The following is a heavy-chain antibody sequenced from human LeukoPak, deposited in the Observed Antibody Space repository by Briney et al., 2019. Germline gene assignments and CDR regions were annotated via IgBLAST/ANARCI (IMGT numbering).Heavy chain of an antibody. CDR1: GGTFSSYA. CDR2: IIPIFGTA. CDR3: ARGPLRDYVWGSYFD. J-gene: IGHJ4*02. D-gene: IGHD3-16*01. V-gene: IGHV1-69*05. Sequence: SVKVSCKASGGTFSSYAISWVRQAPGQGLEWMGRIIPIFGTANYAQKFQGRVTITTDESTSTAYMELSSLRSEDTAVYYCARGPLRDYVWGSYFDWGQGTLVTVYS.